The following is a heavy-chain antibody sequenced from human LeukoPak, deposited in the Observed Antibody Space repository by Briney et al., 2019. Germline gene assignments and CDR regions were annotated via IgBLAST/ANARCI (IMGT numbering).Heavy chain of an antibody. J-gene: IGHJ4*02. CDR3: ARVPDYYDSSGHFPPNFADY. Sequence: SVKVSWKASGGTFSSYAISWVRQAPGQGLEWMGRIIPIFGIANYAQKFQGRVTITADKSTSTAYMELSSLRSEDTAVYYCARVPDYYDSSGHFPPNFADYWGQGTLVTVSS. V-gene: IGHV1-69*04. CDR1: GGTFSSYA. D-gene: IGHD3-22*01. CDR2: IIPIFGIA.